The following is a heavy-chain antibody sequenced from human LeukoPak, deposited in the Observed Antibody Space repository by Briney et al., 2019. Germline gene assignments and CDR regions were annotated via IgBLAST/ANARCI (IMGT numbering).Heavy chain of an antibody. CDR1: GYTFTSYY. CDR2: INPSGGST. D-gene: IGHD3-22*01. CDR3: ARRGHYYDSSGYYSARPYYYYYMDV. J-gene: IGHJ6*03. V-gene: IGHV1-46*01. Sequence: ASVKVSCKASGYTFTSYYMHWVRQAPGQGLEWMGIINPSGGSTSYAQKFQGRVTMTRDTSTSTVYMELSSLRSEDTAVYYCARRGHYYDSSGYYSARPYYYYYMDVWGKGTTVTISS.